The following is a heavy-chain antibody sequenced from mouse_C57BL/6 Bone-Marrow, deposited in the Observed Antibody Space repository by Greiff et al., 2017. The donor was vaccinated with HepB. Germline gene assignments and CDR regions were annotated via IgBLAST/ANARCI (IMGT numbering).Heavy chain of an antibody. CDR3: ARHEDY. V-gene: IGHV5-6*01. J-gene: IGHJ2*01. Sequence: EVHLVESGGDLVKPGGSLKLSCAASGFTFSSYGMSWVRQTPDKRLEWVATISSGVSYTYYPDSVKGRFTISRDNAKNTLYLQMSSLKSEDTAMYYCARHEDYWGQGTTLTVSS. CDR1: GFTFSSYG. CDR2: ISSGVSYT.